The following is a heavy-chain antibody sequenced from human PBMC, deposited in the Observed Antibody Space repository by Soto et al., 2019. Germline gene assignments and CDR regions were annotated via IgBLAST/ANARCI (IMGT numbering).Heavy chain of an antibody. J-gene: IGHJ6*02. CDR1: GGTFSSYA. CDR2: IIPIFGTA. CDR3: ARPTKDIVVVPAAIRSQENEDYYYYYGMDV. D-gene: IGHD2-2*02. Sequence: QVQLVQSGAEVKKPGSSVKVSCKASGGTFSSYAISWVRQAPGQGLEWMGGIIPIFGTANYAQKFQGRVTITADESTSTAYMELSSLRSEDTAVYYCARPTKDIVVVPAAIRSQENEDYYYYYGMDVWGQGTTVTVSS. V-gene: IGHV1-69*01.